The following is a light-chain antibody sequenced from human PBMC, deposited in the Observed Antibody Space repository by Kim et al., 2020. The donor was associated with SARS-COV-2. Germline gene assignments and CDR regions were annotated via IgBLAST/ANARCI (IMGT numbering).Light chain of an antibody. J-gene: IGLJ1*01. V-gene: IGLV2-11*03. CDR3: CSYAGSYAYV. CDR2: DFT. Sequence: QSATISCTGTSSDVGGYNYVSWYQQHPGKAHKRKIYDFTKLPSEVPDRFSGSKSVNTASLTISGLQAEDEADYYCCSYAGSYAYVFGTGTKVTVL. CDR1: SSDVGGYNY.